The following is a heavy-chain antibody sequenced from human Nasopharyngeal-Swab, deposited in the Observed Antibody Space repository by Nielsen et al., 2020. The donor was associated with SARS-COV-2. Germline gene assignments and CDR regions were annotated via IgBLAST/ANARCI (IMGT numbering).Heavy chain of an antibody. Sequence: GGSLRLSCAASGFTFSSYAMSWVRQAPGKGLEWVSAISGSGGSTYYADSVKGRFTTSRDNSKNTLYLQMNSLRAEDTAVYYCAKDVVRGVRFYWGQGTLVTVSS. V-gene: IGHV3-23*01. CDR3: AKDVVRGVRFY. CDR2: ISGSGGST. D-gene: IGHD3-10*01. CDR1: GFTFSSYA. J-gene: IGHJ4*02.